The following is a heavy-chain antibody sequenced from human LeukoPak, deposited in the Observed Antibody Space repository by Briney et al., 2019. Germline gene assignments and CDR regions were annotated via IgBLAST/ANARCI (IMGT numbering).Heavy chain of an antibody. CDR1: GFTFSSYA. CDR3: ARLGVTDY. D-gene: IGHD2-21*02. V-gene: IGHV3-30-3*01. Sequence: GGSLRLSCAASGFTFSSYAMHWVRQAPGKGLEWVAVISYDGSNKYYADSVKGRFTISRDNSKNTLYLQMNSLRAEDTAVYYCARLGVTDYWGQGTLVTVSS. CDR2: ISYDGSNK. J-gene: IGHJ4*02.